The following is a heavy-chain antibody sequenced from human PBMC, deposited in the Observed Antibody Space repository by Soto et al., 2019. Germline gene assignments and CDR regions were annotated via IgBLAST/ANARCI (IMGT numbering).Heavy chain of an antibody. CDR1: GGSIRSSNW. CDR2: IYHSGNT. D-gene: IGHD3-10*01. J-gene: IGHJ5*02. Sequence: SETLSLTCAVSGGSIRSSNWWSWVRQPPGKGLEWIGEIYHSGNTKYNPSLKSRVTISVDKSKNQFSLKLTSVTAADTAVYYCARDREGPNGGMVRGASSDAWGQGTLVTVAS. CDR3: ARDREGPNGGMVRGASSDA. V-gene: IGHV4-4*02.